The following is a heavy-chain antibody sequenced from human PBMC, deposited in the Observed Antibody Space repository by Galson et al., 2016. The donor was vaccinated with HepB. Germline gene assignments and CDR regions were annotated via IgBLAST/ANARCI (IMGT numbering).Heavy chain of an antibody. Sequence: SETLSLTCDVSGDFISNGYYWAWVRQSPERGLEWIASIHHSGSTQFNPSLKSRVTISVNTYKNQFFLMLTSVTGADTAVYRCARGLSYRSVNGYYYNYFDPWGRGIVVTISS. CDR1: GDFISNGYY. CDR2: IHHSGST. CDR3: ARGLSYRSVNGYYYNYFDP. J-gene: IGHJ5*02. D-gene: IGHD3-22*01. V-gene: IGHV4-38-2*01.